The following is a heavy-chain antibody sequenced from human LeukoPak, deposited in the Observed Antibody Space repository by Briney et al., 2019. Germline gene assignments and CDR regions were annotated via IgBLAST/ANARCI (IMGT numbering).Heavy chain of an antibody. CDR1: GFSFSSYV. CDR2: ISYDGSNK. Sequence: TGGSLRLSCAASGFSFSSYVMHWVRQAPGKGLEWVAVISYDGSNKYYADSVKGRFTISRDNSKNTLYLQMNSLRAEDTAVYYCAKRAEAVAGYYGMDVWGQGTTVTVSS. V-gene: IGHV3-30*18. D-gene: IGHD6-19*01. J-gene: IGHJ6*02. CDR3: AKRAEAVAGYYGMDV.